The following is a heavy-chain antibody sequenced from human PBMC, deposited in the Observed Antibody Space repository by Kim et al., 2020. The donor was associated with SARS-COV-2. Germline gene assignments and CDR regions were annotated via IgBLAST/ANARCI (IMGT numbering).Heavy chain of an antibody. CDR3: ARGGVMFHEYYFDH. D-gene: IGHD6-6*01. V-gene: IGHV1-2*02. J-gene: IGHJ4*02. Sequence: QKLPGRFTMTRDTSTSTAYMELSSLRSDDAAVYYCARGGVMFHEYYFDHWGQGTLVTVSS.